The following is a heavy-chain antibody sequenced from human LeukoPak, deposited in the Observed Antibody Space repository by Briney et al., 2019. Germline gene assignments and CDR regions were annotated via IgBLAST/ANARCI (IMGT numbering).Heavy chain of an antibody. CDR2: IIPIFGTA. CDR1: GGTFSSYA. Sequence: SVKVSCKASGGTFSSYAISWVRQAPGQGLEWMGGIIPIFGTANYAQKFQGRVTITTDESTSPAYMELSSLRSEDTAVDYCARAVERGYYMDVWGKGTTVTVSS. J-gene: IGHJ6*03. V-gene: IGHV1-69*05. CDR3: ARAVERGYYMDV. D-gene: IGHD5-24*01.